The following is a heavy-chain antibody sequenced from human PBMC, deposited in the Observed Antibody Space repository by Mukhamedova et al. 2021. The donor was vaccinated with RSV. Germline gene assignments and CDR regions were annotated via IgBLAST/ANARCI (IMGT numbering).Heavy chain of an antibody. CDR2: ISYDGSNK. J-gene: IGHJ3*02. CDR1: SYA. Sequence: SYAMHWVRQAPGKGLEWVAVISYDGSNKYYADSVKGRFTISRDNSKNTLYLQMNSLRAEDTAVYYCARDPRQDAFDIWGQGTMVT. CDR3: ARDPRQDAFDI. V-gene: IGHV3-30*04.